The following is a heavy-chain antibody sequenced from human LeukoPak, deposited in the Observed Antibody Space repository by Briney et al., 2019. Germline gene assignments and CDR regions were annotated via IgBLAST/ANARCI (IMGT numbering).Heavy chain of an antibody. Sequence: GGSLRLSCAASEFTFRTYSMNWVRQAPGKGLEWVSSISSGGKYIYYADSVKGRFTISRDNAKNSLFLQMNSLRVEDTAVYYCARDLWSEHYDILTGYYGAFDIWGQGTMVTVSS. J-gene: IGHJ3*02. CDR1: EFTFRTYS. D-gene: IGHD3-9*01. CDR3: ARDLWSEHYDILTGYYGAFDI. CDR2: ISSGGKYI. V-gene: IGHV3-21*01.